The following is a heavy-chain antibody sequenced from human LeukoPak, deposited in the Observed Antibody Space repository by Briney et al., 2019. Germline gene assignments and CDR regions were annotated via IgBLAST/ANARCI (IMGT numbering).Heavy chain of an antibody. CDR3: ASMSGYYFVY. D-gene: IGHD3-3*01. V-gene: IGHV3-30*03. J-gene: IGHJ4*02. CDR1: GFTFSSCA. CDR2: ISYDGSNK. Sequence: GGSLRLSCAASGFTFSSCAMHWVSQAPGKGLEWVTVISYDGSNKDYADSVKGRFTISRDTSKNTLYLQMNSLRAEDTAVYYCASMSGYYFVYWGQGTLVTVSS.